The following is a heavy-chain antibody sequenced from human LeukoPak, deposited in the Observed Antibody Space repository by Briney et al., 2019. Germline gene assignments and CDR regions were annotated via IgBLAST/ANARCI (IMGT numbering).Heavy chain of an antibody. D-gene: IGHD3-10*01. Sequence: GASVKVSCKASVYTFTGYYMHWVRQAPGQGLEWMGWINPNSGGTNYAQKFQGRVTMTRDTSISTAYMELSRLRSDDTAVYYCARDGNYYGSGSYNNWFDPWGQGTLVTVSS. CDR1: VYTFTGYY. CDR2: INPNSGGT. CDR3: ARDGNYYGSGSYNNWFDP. J-gene: IGHJ5*02. V-gene: IGHV1-2*02.